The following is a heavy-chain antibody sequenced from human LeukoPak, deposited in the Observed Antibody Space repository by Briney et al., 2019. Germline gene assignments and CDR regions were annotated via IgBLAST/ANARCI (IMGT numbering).Heavy chain of an antibody. CDR2: FDPEDGET. D-gene: IGHD2-2*01. CDR3: ATDLYGGEYQLLSGWFDP. Sequence: GASVKVSCKVSGYTLTELSMHWERQAPGKGLEWMGGFDPEDGETIYAQKFQGRVTMTEDTSTDTAYMELSSLRSENTAVYYCATDLYGGEYQLLSGWFDPWGQGTLVTVSS. V-gene: IGHV1-24*01. CDR1: GYTLTELS. J-gene: IGHJ5*02.